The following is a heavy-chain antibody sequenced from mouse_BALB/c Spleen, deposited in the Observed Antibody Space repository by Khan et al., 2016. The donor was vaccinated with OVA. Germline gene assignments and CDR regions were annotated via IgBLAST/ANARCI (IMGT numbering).Heavy chain of an antibody. D-gene: IGHD2-14*01. Sequence: EVQLVESGGGSVKPGGSLKLSCAVSGFTFSSYAMSWVRQTPEKRLEWVASISSGGSSYYPDSVKGRFTISRDNARNILYLQMSSLRYEDMAMYYRAREAYRYDEYYFDYWGQGTTLTVSS. V-gene: IGHV5-6-5*01. CDR2: ISSGGSS. J-gene: IGHJ2*01. CDR3: AREAYRYDEYYFDY. CDR1: GFTFSSYA.